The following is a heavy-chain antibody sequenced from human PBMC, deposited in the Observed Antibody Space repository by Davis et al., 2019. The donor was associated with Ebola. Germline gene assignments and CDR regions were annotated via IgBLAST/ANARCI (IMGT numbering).Heavy chain of an antibody. J-gene: IGHJ3*02. V-gene: IGHV2-70*11. CDR3: ARMNYYDSSGYYLTAFDI. CDR1: GFSLSTSGMC. Sequence: SGPTLVKPTETLTLTCTFSGFSLSTSGMCVSWIRQPPGKALEWLARIDWDDDKYYSTSLKTRLTISKDTSKNQVVLTMTNMDPVDTATYYCARMNYYDSSGYYLTAFDIWGQGTMVTVSS. D-gene: IGHD3-22*01. CDR2: IDWDDDK.